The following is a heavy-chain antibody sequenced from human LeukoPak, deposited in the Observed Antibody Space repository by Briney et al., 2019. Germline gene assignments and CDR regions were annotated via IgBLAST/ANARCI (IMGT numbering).Heavy chain of an antibody. J-gene: IGHJ4*02. CDR3: ARYNGPFGY. D-gene: IGHD1-1*01. CDR2: IYYSGST. Sequence: SETLSLTCTVSGGSVNSSSYYWGWIRQPPGKGLDWIGSIYYSGSTYYSPSLKSRVTITVDTSKSQFSLKVTSVTAADTAVHYCARYNGPFGYWGQGTLVTVSS. CDR1: GGSVNSSSYY. V-gene: IGHV4-39*01.